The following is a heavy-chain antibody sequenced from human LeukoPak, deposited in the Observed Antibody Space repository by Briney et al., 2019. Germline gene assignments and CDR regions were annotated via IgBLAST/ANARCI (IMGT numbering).Heavy chain of an antibody. CDR2: IWYDGSNK. Sequence: GGSLRLSCAASGFTFSSYAMSWVRQAPGKGLEWVAVIWYDGSNKYYADSVKGRFTISRDNSKNTLYLQMNSLRAEDTAVYYCASLRYSGSYHDAFDIWGQGTMVTVSS. J-gene: IGHJ3*02. CDR3: ASLRYSGSYHDAFDI. CDR1: GFTFSSYA. V-gene: IGHV3-33*08. D-gene: IGHD1-26*01.